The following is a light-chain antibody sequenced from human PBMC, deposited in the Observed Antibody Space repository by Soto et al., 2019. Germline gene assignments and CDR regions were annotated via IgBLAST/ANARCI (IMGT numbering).Light chain of an antibody. Sequence: QSVLTQPRSVSGSPGQSVTISCTGTTSDVGRYYYVSWYQQYPGKAPKLVIYDVTKRPSGVPDRFSGSKSGNTASLTISGLQAEDEADYYCCSYAGSYTFYVFGTGTKVTV. CDR1: TSDVGRYYY. J-gene: IGLJ1*01. V-gene: IGLV2-11*01. CDR2: DVT. CDR3: CSYAGSYTFYV.